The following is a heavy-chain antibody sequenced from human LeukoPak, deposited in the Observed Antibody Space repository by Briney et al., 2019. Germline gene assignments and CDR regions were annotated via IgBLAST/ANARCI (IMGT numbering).Heavy chain of an antibody. CDR1: GFTFSSYA. CDR2: ISGSGGST. J-gene: IGHJ6*02. CDR3: AKDSDYDYSGYDSDSYGMDV. V-gene: IGHV3-23*01. D-gene: IGHD5-12*01. Sequence: GGSLRLSCAASGFTFSSYAMSWVRQAPGKGLEWVSAISGSGGSTYYADSVKGRFTISRDNSKNTLYLQMNSLRADDTAVYYCAKDSDYDYSGYDSDSYGMDVWGQGTTVTVSS.